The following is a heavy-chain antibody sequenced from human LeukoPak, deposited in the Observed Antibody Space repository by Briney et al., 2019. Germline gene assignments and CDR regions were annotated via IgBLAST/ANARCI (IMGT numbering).Heavy chain of an antibody. D-gene: IGHD2-21*01. CDR1: GGSFSGYY. Sequence: SETLSLTCAVYGGSFSGYYWSWIRQPPGKGLEWIGEINHSGSTNYNPSLKSRVTISVDTSKNQFSLKLSSVTAADTAVYYCARGRFKVVIAPAEYFQRWGQGTLVTVSS. CDR3: ARGRFKVVIAPAEYFQR. CDR2: INHSGST. V-gene: IGHV4-34*01. J-gene: IGHJ1*01.